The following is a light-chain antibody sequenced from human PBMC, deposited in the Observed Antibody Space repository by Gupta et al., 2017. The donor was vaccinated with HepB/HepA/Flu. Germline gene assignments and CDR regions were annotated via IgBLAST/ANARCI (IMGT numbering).Light chain of an antibody. J-gene: IGLJ1*01. CDR2: RNN. Sequence: QAGLTQPPSVSTGLRQTATLTCTANSNNVGSRGVLWLQQHQGHPPKVISYRNNNRPSGISERFSSSRSGNTASLTITGLLPEDEADYYCSAWDNILRGYVFGTGTKVTVL. CDR3: SAWDNILRGYV. V-gene: IGLV10-54*04. CDR1: SNNVGSRG.